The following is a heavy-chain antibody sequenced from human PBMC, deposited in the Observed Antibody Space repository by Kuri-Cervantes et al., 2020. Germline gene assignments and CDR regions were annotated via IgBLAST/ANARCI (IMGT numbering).Heavy chain of an antibody. J-gene: IGHJ4*02. V-gene: IGHV1-3*01. CDR1: GYTFTSYA. Sequence: ASVKVSCKASGYTFTSYAMHWVRQAPGQRLEWMGWINAGNGNTKYSQKFQGRVTITRDTSASTAYMELSSLRSEDTAVYYCARGERVDTAMAYYFDYWGQGTLVTVSS. D-gene: IGHD5-18*01. CDR2: INAGNGNT. CDR3: ARGERVDTAMAYYFDY.